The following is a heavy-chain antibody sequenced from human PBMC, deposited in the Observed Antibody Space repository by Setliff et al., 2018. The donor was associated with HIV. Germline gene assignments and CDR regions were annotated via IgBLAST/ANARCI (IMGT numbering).Heavy chain of an antibody. CDR3: ARDRERGQYSRSAVGGYYYYYMDV. CDR1: GYTFTSYD. CDR2: MNPNSGNT. D-gene: IGHD6-6*01. Sequence: ASVKVSCKASGYTFTSYDINWVRQATGQGLEWMGWMNPNSGNTGYAQKFQGRVTMTRNTSISTAYMELSRLKSDDTAVYYCARDRERGQYSRSAVGGYYYYYMDVWGKGTTVTVSS. V-gene: IGHV1-8*02. J-gene: IGHJ6*03.